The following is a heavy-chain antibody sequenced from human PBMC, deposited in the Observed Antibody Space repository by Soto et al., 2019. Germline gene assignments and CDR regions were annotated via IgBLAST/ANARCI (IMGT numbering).Heavy chain of an antibody. Sequence: GASVKVSCKASGYTFTSYGISWVRQAPGQGLEWMGRISAYNGDTNYAQKFQGRVTMTTDTSTSTAYMELRSLRPDDTAIYYCALPGVAAAGTDYYYFGMDVWGQGTTVTSP. CDR1: GYTFTSYG. CDR2: ISAYNGDT. CDR3: ALPGVAAAGTDYYYFGMDV. J-gene: IGHJ6*02. V-gene: IGHV1-18*01. D-gene: IGHD6-13*01.